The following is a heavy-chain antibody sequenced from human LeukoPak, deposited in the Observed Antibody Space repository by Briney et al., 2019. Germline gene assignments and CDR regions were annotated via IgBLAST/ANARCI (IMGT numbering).Heavy chain of an antibody. Sequence: GGSLRLSCAASGFTVSGNYMSWVRQAPGKGLEWVSAIYSAGNTYYADSVKGRFTISRDNSKNTLYLQMNSLRTEDTAVYYCAGLRSGFTVDYWGQGTLVTVSS. CDR3: AGLRSGFTVDY. CDR1: GFTVSGNY. J-gene: IGHJ4*02. CDR2: IYSAGNT. D-gene: IGHD3-22*01. V-gene: IGHV3-53*01.